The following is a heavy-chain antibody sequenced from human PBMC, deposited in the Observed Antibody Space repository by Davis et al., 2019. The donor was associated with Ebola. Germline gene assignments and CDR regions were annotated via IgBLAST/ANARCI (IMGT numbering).Heavy chain of an antibody. V-gene: IGHV4-61*05. CDR1: GGSISSTSYY. CDR3: ARVREGEFCRGSSCFPSGDFYYMDV. Sequence: PSETLSLTCTVSGGSISSTSYYWGWIRQPPGKGLEWIGHVRYSGSTNYNPSLSSRLSISVDRSKNQVSLKLTSVTAADTAVFYCARVREGEFCRGSSCFPSGDFYYMDVWGRGTTVTVAS. D-gene: IGHD2-15*01. CDR2: VRYSGST. J-gene: IGHJ6*03.